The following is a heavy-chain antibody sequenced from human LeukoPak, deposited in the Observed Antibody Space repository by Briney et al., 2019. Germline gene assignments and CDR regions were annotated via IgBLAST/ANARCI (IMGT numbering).Heavy chain of an antibody. D-gene: IGHD1-26*01. CDR3: ARDLESRGSYSVDY. Sequence: GGSLRLSCAASGFTFDDYGMSWVRQAPGKGLEWVSSINWNGGSTGYADSMKGRFTISRDNAKNSLYLQMNSLRAEDTALYYCARDLESRGSYSVDYWGQGTLVAVSS. CDR2: INWNGGST. CDR1: GFTFDDYG. V-gene: IGHV3-20*04. J-gene: IGHJ4*02.